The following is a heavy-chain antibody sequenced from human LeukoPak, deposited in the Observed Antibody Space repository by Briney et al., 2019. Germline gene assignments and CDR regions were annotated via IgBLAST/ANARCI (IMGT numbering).Heavy chain of an antibody. Sequence: GGSLRLSCTVSGFTVSINSMSWVRQAPGKGLEWVSFIYSGGNTHYSDSVKGRFTISRDNSKNTLYLQMNSLRAEDTAVYYCAKDTITYYYGSGSYLDSWGEGKLGTVSS. D-gene: IGHD3-10*01. J-gene: IGHJ4*02. CDR1: GFTVSINS. CDR2: IYSGGNT. CDR3: AKDTITYYYGSGSYLDS. V-gene: IGHV3-53*01.